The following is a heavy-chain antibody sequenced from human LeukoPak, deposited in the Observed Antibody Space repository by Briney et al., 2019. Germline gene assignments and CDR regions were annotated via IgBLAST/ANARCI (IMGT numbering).Heavy chain of an antibody. CDR3: ARLSNELLWFGESLDY. V-gene: IGHV4-39*01. CDR1: GGSISSYY. D-gene: IGHD3-10*01. Sequence: SETLSLTCTVSGGSISSYYWGWIRQPPGKGLEWIGSIYYSGSTYYNPSLKSRVTISVDTSKNQFSLKLSSVTAADTAVYYCARLSNELLWFGESLDYWGQGTLVTVSS. J-gene: IGHJ4*02. CDR2: IYYSGST.